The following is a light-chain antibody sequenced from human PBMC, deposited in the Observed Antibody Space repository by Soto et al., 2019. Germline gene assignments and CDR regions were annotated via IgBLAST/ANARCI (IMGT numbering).Light chain of an antibody. J-gene: IGKJ4*01. CDR3: LQHNNYPPLT. CDR2: AAS. Sequence: DIQMTQSPSSLSASVGDRVTITCRASQYIRNELGWYQQKPGKAPKRLIYAASSLQSGVPSRFSGSGSGTEFTLTISSLQPEDFATYYCLQHNNYPPLTFGGGTKVEI. CDR1: QYIRNE. V-gene: IGKV1-17*01.